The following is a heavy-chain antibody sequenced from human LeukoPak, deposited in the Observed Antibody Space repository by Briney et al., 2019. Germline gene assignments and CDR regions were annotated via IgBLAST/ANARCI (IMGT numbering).Heavy chain of an antibody. J-gene: IGHJ5*02. D-gene: IGHD3-10*01. CDR1: GYTFTGYY. Sequence: GASVKVSCKASGYTFTGYYMHWVRQAPGQGLEWMGRIIPIFGTANYAQKFQGRVTITTDESTSTAYMELSSLRSEDTAVYYCARDPPTMVRGSEFINWFDPWGQGTLVTVSS. V-gene: IGHV1-69*05. CDR2: IIPIFGTA. CDR3: ARDPPTMVRGSEFINWFDP.